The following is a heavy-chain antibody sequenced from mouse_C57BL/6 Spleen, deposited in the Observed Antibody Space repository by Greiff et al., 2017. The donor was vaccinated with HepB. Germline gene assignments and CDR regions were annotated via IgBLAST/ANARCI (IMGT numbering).Heavy chain of an antibody. Sequence: QVQLQQPGTELVKPGASVKLSCKASGYTFTSYWMHWVKQRPGQGLEWIGNINPSNGGTNYNEKFKSKATLTVDKSSSTAYMQLSSLPSEDSAVYYCSRNPGLLLLLDYWGQGTTLTVSS. V-gene: IGHV1-53*01. CDR1: GYTFTSYW. D-gene: IGHD1-1*01. J-gene: IGHJ2*01. CDR3: SRNPGLLLLLDY. CDR2: INPSNGGT.